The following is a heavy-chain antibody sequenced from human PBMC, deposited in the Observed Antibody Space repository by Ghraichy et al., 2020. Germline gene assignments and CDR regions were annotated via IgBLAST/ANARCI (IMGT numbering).Heavy chain of an antibody. D-gene: IGHD3-3*01. CDR1: GGSISSYY. Sequence: SETLSLTCIVSGGSISSYYWSWIRQPPGKGLEWIGYIYYSGGTNYNPSLKSRVTISVDTSKNQFSLKLSSVTAADTAVYYCARNIWSGYLYYHMDVWGKGTTVTVSS. CDR3: ARNIWSGYLYYHMDV. J-gene: IGHJ6*03. CDR2: IYYSGGT. V-gene: IGHV4-59*01.